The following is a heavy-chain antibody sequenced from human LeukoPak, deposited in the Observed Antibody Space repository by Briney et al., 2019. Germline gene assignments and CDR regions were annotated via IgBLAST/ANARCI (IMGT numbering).Heavy chain of an antibody. V-gene: IGHV3-23*01. CDR1: GFTFSMYS. CDR3: VRERDRGIEVADDFDY. CDR2: INDRGGYI. Sequence: SGGSLRLSCAASGFTFSMYSMAWVCQAPGKGLEWVSVINDRGGYIQDADSVRGRFTIARDNSQNTLFLQMNSLRVEDTAVYYCVRERDRGIEVADDFDYWGQGTLVTVSS. D-gene: IGHD6-19*01. J-gene: IGHJ4*02.